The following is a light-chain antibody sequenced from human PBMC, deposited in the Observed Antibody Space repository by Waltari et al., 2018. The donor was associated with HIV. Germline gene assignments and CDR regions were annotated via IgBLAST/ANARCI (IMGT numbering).Light chain of an antibody. CDR2: EDS. Sequence: SYELTQPPSVSVSPGQTARITCSGDALPKKYAYWYQQTSGQAPVLVIYEDSKRPSGIPERFSGSSSGTMATLTISGAQVEDEADYYCYSTDSSGNHRVFGGRTKLTVL. J-gene: IGLJ2*01. CDR3: YSTDSSGNHRV. V-gene: IGLV3-10*01. CDR1: ALPKKY.